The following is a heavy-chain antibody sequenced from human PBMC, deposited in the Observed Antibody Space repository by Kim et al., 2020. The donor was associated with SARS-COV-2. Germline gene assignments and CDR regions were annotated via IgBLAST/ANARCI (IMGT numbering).Heavy chain of an antibody. V-gene: IGHV3-48*02. J-gene: IGHJ3*02. D-gene: IGHD2-21*02. CDR1: GFTFSSYS. CDR2: ISSSSSTI. CDR3: ARDQIVVVTEDAFDI. Sequence: GGSLRLSCAASGFTFSSYSMNWVRQAPGKGLEWVSYISSSSSTIYYADSVKGRFTISRDNAKNSLYLQMNSLRDEDTAVYYCARDQIVVVTEDAFDIWGQGTMVTVSS.